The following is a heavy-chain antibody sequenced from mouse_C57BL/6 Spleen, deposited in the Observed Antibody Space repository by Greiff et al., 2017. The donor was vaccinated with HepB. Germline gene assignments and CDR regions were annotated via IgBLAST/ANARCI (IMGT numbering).Heavy chain of an antibody. D-gene: IGHD1-1*01. V-gene: IGHV3-6*01. J-gene: IGHJ1*03. Sequence: EVKLMESGPGLVKPSQSLSLTCSVTGYSITSGYYWNWIRQFPGNKLEWMGYISYDGSNNYNPSLKNRISITRDTSKNQFFLKLNSVTTEDTATYYCARAIYYYGSSKWYFDVWGTGTTVTVSS. CDR1: GYSITSGYY. CDR3: ARAIYYYGSSKWYFDV. CDR2: ISYDGSN.